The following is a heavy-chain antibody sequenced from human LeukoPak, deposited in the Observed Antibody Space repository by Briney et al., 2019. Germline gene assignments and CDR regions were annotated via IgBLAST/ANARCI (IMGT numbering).Heavy chain of an antibody. CDR2: IKQDENGK. V-gene: IGHV3-7*01. CDR1: GFTFSSYW. Sequence: GGSLRLSCAASGFTFSSYWMSWVRQAPGKGLEWVANIKQDENGKYYVDSLKGRFTISRDNAKNSLYLQMNSLRAEDTAVYYCARDKIEGPTKLDYWGQGILVTVSS. CDR3: ARDKIEGPTKLDY. D-gene: IGHD1-1*01. J-gene: IGHJ4*02.